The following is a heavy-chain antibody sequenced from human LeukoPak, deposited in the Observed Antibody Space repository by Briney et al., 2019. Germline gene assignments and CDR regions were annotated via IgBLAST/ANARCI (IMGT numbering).Heavy chain of an antibody. D-gene: IGHD1-26*01. Sequence: GASVKVSCKAPGYTFTNYYMHWVRQAPGQGLEWMGIINPSGGSTIFAQKFQGRVTMTRDTSTSTDYMELNSLRSEDTAVYYCARDGGSFSADYWGQGALVSVSS. CDR3: ARDGGSFSADY. CDR2: INPSGGST. V-gene: IGHV1-46*01. J-gene: IGHJ4*02. CDR1: GYTFTNYY.